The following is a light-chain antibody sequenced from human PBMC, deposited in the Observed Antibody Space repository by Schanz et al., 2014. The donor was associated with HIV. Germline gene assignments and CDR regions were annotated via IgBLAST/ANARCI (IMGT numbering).Light chain of an antibody. CDR2: GAS. J-gene: IGKJ5*01. CDR1: QGITNS. CDR3: QKYNSAPPL. V-gene: IGKV1-27*01. Sequence: DIQMTQSPSSLSASVGDRVTITCRASQGITNSLAWYQQKPGKSPRLLIYGASTLHSGVPSRFSGTGSGTHFTLTIGSLQPEDVATYYCQKYNSAPPLFGQGTRLEIK.